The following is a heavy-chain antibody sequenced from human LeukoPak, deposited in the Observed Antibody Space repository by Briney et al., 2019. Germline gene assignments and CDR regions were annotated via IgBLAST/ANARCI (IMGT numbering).Heavy chain of an antibody. Sequence: GESLKISCKGSGYSFTRYWSGWVLQMPGKSPELMGIIYPCDSDARYSPSFQCQVTISADKSISTAYLQWSSLKASDTAMYYCARTLDYGDYHYLFDYWGQGPLVTVSS. D-gene: IGHD4-17*01. J-gene: IGHJ4*02. CDR3: ARTLDYGDYHYLFDY. CDR2: IYPCDSDA. V-gene: IGHV5-51*01. CDR1: GYSFTRYW.